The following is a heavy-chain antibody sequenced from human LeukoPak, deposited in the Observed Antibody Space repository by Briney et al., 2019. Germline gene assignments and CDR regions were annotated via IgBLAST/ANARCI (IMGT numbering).Heavy chain of an antibody. Sequence: ASVKVSCKASGYTFTGYYMHWVRQAPGQGLEWMGRINPNSGGTNYAQKFQGRVTMTRDTSISTAYMELSRLRSDDTAVYYCAREIGTMIVVDNASDIWGQGTMVTVSS. CDR3: AREIGTMIVVDNASDI. CDR2: INPNSGGT. D-gene: IGHD3-22*01. J-gene: IGHJ3*02. CDR1: GYTFTGYY. V-gene: IGHV1-2*06.